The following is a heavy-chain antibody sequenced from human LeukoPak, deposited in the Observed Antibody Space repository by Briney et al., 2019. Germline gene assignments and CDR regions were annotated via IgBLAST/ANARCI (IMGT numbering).Heavy chain of an antibody. CDR1: GFTVSSNY. CDR3: ARSSHNNYWYFDY. Sequence: GGSLRLSCAASGFTVSSNYMSWVRQAPGKGLEWVSVVYSGGSTHYADSVKGRFTISRDNAKNSLYLQMNSLRAEDTALYYCARSSHNNYWYFDYWGQGTLVTVSS. CDR2: VYSGGST. D-gene: IGHD1-1*01. V-gene: IGHV3-53*01. J-gene: IGHJ4*02.